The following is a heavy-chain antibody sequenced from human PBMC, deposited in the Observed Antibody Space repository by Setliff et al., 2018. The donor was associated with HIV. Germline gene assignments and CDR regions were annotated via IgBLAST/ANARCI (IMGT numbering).Heavy chain of an antibody. J-gene: IGHJ5*02. D-gene: IGHD3-3*01. CDR2: INGDGDSR. CDR1: GFTFTYHA. CDR3: GKDYTRTFWEYNWYDV. V-gene: IGHV3-23*01. Sequence: GGSLRLSCAASGFTFTYHAMTWVRQAPGKGLEWVAGINGDGDSRYYAESVKGRFTVSRDNSKDTLYLQMNDLRAEDTALYYCGKDYTRTFWEYNWYDVWGQGALVTVSS.